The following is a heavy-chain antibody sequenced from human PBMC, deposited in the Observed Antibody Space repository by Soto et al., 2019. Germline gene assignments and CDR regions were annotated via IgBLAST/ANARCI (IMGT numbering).Heavy chain of an antibody. CDR3: ARALKPNYYDSSGYYPNDY. D-gene: IGHD3-22*01. Sequence: QVQLVQSGAEVKKPGASVKVSCKASGYTFTSYGISWVRQAPGXXXXXMGWISAYNGNTNYAQKLQGRVTMTTDTSTSTAYMELRSLRSDDTAVYYCARALKPNYYDSSGYYPNDYWGQGTLVTVSS. J-gene: IGHJ4*02. V-gene: IGHV1-18*01. CDR1: GYTFTSYG. CDR2: ISAYNGNT.